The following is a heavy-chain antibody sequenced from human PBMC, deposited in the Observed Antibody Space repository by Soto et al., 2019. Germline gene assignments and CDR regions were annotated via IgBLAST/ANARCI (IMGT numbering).Heavy chain of an antibody. CDR1: GFTFSSYG. Sequence: QVQLVESGGGVVQPGRSLRLSCAASGFTFSSYGMHWVRQAPGKGLEWAAVISYDGSNKYYADSVKGRFTISRDNSKNTLYLQMNSLRAEDTAVYYCAPSMDTTGYWGQGTLVTVSS. J-gene: IGHJ4*02. D-gene: IGHD5-18*01. V-gene: IGHV3-30*03. CDR3: APSMDTTGY. CDR2: ISYDGSNK.